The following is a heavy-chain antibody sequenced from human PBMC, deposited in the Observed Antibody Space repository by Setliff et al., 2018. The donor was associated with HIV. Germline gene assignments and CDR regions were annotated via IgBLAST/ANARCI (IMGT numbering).Heavy chain of an antibody. Sequence: SETLSLTCTVSGGSISTSNYYWSWIRQPPGKGLEWIGEINHSGSTNYNSSLKSRVTISVDTSKNQFSLKLNSVTAADTAVYYCARARSLITVRRSFDYWGQGTLVTVSS. CDR1: GGSISTSNYY. CDR3: ARARSLITVRRSFDY. CDR2: INHSGST. J-gene: IGHJ4*02. V-gene: IGHV4-39*07. D-gene: IGHD6-6*01.